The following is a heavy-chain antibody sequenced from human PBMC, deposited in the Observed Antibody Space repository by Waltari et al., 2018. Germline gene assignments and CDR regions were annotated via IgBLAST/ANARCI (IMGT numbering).Heavy chain of an antibody. J-gene: IGHJ4*02. CDR2: IGSSGANT. V-gene: IGHV3-23*01. Sequence: EVQLLESGGGLVQPGGSLRLSCAASGFPFSSYPMGWVRQAPGKGLEWVSGIGSSGANTYYADSVKGRFTISRDNSKNTLFLLMNSLRVEDMAVYYCVKGTSAGTQNDYWGQGTLVTVSS. CDR1: GFPFSSYP. CDR3: VKGTSAGTQNDY.